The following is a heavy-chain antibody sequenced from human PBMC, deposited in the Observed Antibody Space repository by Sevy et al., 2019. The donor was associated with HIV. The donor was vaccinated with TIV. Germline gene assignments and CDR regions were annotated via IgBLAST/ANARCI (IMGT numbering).Heavy chain of an antibody. V-gene: IGHV3-15*01. CDR1: GFTFSNAW. Sequence: GGSLTLSCAASGFTFSNAWMSWVRQAPGKGLEWVGRIKSKTDGGTTDYAAPVKGRFTISRDDSKNTLYLQMNSLKTEDTAVYYCTVRITMVRAHRAFDIWGQGTMVTVSS. D-gene: IGHD3-10*01. J-gene: IGHJ3*02. CDR2: IKSKTDGGTT. CDR3: TVRITMVRAHRAFDI.